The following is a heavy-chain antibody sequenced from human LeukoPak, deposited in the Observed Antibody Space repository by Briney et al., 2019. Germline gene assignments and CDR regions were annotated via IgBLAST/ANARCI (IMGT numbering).Heavy chain of an antibody. Sequence: PGRSLRLSCDTSGFTFSTFGMHWVRQAPGGGLEWVAVIRYDGNIKFYADSVKDRFTISRDNSKNTLYLQMNSLRAEDTAVYYCARGLDLLYFDYWGQGTLVTVSS. D-gene: IGHD1-26*01. V-gene: IGHV3-33*08. J-gene: IGHJ4*02. CDR2: IRYDGNIK. CDR3: ARGLDLLYFDY. CDR1: GFTFSTFG.